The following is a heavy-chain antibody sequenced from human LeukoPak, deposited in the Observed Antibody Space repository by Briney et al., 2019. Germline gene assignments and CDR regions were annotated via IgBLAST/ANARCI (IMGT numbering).Heavy chain of an antibody. D-gene: IGHD3-10*01. Sequence: SETLSLTCTVSGGSISSYYWSWIRQPAGKGLEWIGRIYTSGSTNYNPSLKSRVTMSVDTSKNLFSLKLSSVTAADTAVYYCAREDATAGVSNYWGQGTLVTVFS. J-gene: IGHJ4*02. CDR2: IYTSGST. V-gene: IGHV4-4*07. CDR1: GGSISSYY. CDR3: AREDATAGVSNY.